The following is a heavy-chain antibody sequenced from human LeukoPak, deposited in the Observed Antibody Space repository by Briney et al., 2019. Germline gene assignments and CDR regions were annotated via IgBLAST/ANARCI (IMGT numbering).Heavy chain of an antibody. CDR2: INHSGST. CDR3: ARGPGITMVRGEKYYFDY. D-gene: IGHD3-10*01. CDR1: GGSFSGYY. V-gene: IGHV4-34*01. J-gene: IGHJ4*02. Sequence: SETLSLTCAVYGGSFSGYYWSWIRQPPGKGLEWIGEINHSGSTNYNPSLKSRVTISVDTSKNQFSLKLSSVTAADTAVYYCARGPGITMVRGEKYYFDYWGQGTLVTVSS.